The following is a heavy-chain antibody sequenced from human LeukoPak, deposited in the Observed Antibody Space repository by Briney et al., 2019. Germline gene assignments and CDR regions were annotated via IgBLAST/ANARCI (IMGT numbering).Heavy chain of an antibody. V-gene: IGHV1-2*04. J-gene: IGHJ5*02. Sequence: ASVKVSCKASGYTFTGYYMHWVRQAPGQGLEWMGWINPNSGGTNYAQKFQGWVTMTRDTSISTAYMELSRLRSDDTAVYYCARGPSTHYDFWSGYYTRLEFDPWGQGTLVTVSS. CDR1: GYTFTGYY. D-gene: IGHD3-3*01. CDR3: ARGPSTHYDFWSGYYTRLEFDP. CDR2: INPNSGGT.